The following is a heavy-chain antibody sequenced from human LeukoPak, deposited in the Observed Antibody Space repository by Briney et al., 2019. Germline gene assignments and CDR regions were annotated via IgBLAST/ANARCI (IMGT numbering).Heavy chain of an antibody. V-gene: IGHV3-30*18. J-gene: IGHJ4*02. D-gene: IGHD4-17*01. CDR2: ISYDGSNK. Sequence: GGSLRLSCAASGFTFSSYGMHWVRQAPGKGLEWVAVISYDGSNKYYADSVKGRFTISRDNSKNTLYLQMNSLRVEDTAIYYCAKQTTVTSPLDYWGQGTLVTVSS. CDR1: GFTFSSYG. CDR3: AKQTTVTSPLDY.